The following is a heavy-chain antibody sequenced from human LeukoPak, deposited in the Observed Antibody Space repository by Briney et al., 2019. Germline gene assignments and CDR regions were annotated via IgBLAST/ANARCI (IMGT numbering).Heavy chain of an antibody. CDR3: ATGDDFWSGFSQLDY. D-gene: IGHD3-3*01. J-gene: IGHJ4*02. Sequence: TGGSLRLSCAASGLTFSSYEINWVRQAPGKGLEWVSYIGSSGSTIYYADSVKGRFTISRDNAKNSLYLQMNSLRAEDTAVYYCATGDDFWSGFSQLDYWGQGTLVTVSS. V-gene: IGHV3-48*03. CDR2: IGSSGSTI. CDR1: GLTFSSYE.